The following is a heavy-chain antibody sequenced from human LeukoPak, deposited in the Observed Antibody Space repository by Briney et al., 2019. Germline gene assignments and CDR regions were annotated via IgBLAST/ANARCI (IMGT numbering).Heavy chain of an antibody. CDR2: IWYDGSNK. V-gene: IGHV3-33*01. Sequence: GRSLRLSCAASGFTFSSYGMHWVRQAPGKGLEWVAVIWYDGSNKYYADSVKGRFTISRDNSKNTLYLQMNSLRAEDTAVYYCARGDYYDSSGYYYEGYWGQGTLVTVSS. J-gene: IGHJ4*02. CDR3: ARGDYYDSSGYYYEGY. D-gene: IGHD3-22*01. CDR1: GFTFSSYG.